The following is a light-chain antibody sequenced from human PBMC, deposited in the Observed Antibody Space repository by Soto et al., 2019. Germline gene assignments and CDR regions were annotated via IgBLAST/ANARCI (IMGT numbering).Light chain of an antibody. J-gene: IGKJ2*01. V-gene: IGKV3-20*01. CDR3: QQYGSSLYMYT. CDR1: QSVSSSY. CDR2: GAS. Sequence: EIVLTQSPGTLSLSPGERATLSCRASQSVSSSYLAWYQQKPGQAPRLLIYGASSRATGIPDRFSGSGSGTDFTLTIIRLEPEDFAVYYCQQYGSSLYMYTFGQGTKLEIK.